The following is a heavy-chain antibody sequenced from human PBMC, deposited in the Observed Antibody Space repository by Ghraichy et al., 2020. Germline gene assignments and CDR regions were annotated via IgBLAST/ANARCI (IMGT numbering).Heavy chain of an antibody. CDR1: GFTFSSYS. J-gene: IGHJ4*02. D-gene: IGHD5-12*01. CDR3: ARDGLDSGYDYDFDY. V-gene: IGHV3-48*04. CDR2: ISSSSSTI. Sequence: GGSLRLSCAASGFTFSSYSMNWVRQAPGKGLEWVSYISSSSSTIYYADSEKGRFTISRDNAKNSLYLQMNSLRAEDTAVYYCARDGLDSGYDYDFDYWGQGTLVTVSS.